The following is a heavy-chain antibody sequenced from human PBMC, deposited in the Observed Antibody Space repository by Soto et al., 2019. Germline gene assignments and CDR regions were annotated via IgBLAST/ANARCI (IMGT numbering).Heavy chain of an antibody. Sequence: SETLSLTCAVYGGSFSGYYWSWIRQPPGKGLEWIGEINHSGSTNYNPSLKSRVTISVDTSKNQFSLKLSSVTAADTAVYYCVLGVDSGSYFDYWGQGTLVTVSS. V-gene: IGHV4-34*01. CDR3: VLGVDSGSYFDY. D-gene: IGHD1-26*01. J-gene: IGHJ4*02. CDR1: GGSFSGYY. CDR2: INHSGST.